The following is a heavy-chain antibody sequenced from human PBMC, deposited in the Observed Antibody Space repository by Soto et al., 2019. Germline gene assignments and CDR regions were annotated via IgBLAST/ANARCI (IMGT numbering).Heavy chain of an antibody. CDR2: ISAYNGNT. V-gene: IGHV1-18*01. J-gene: IGHJ6*04. D-gene: IGHD3-9*01. CDR3: ARVDDILTVYYLPASLAV. CDR1: GYTFTSYG. Sequence: ASVKVSCKASGYTFTSYGISWVRQAPGQGLEWMGWISAYNGNTNYAQKLQGRVTMTTDTSTSTAYMELRSLRSDDPAVYYCARVDDILTVYYLPASLAVWGNGTTVIVSS.